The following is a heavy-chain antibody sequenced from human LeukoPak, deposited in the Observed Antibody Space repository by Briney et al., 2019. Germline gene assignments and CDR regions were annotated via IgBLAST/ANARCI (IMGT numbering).Heavy chain of an antibody. J-gene: IGHJ4*02. Sequence: GGSLRLSCAVSGFTFSNFWMSWVRQAPGRGLEWVANIHPEGNEKYHVDSVKGRFTISRDNTKNSLFVQMDDLRVEDTAVYYCARGDDFSGDYWGQGTLVTVSS. V-gene: IGHV3-7*04. D-gene: IGHD2-21*02. CDR1: GFTFSNFW. CDR3: ARGDDFSGDY. CDR2: IHPEGNEK.